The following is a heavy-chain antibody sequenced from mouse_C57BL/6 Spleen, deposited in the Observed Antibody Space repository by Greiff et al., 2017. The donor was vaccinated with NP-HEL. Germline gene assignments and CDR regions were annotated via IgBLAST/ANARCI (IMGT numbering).Heavy chain of an antibody. D-gene: IGHD2-4*01. CDR3: ARENYDYDPYCFDY. V-gene: IGHV1-55*01. CDR2: IYPGSGST. CDR1: GYTFTSYW. Sequence: QVQLQQPGAELVKPGASVKMSCKASGYTFTSYWITWVKQRPGQGLEWIGDIYPGSGSTNYNEKFKSKATLTVDTSSSTAYMQLSSLTSEDSAVYYCARENYDYDPYCFDYWGQGTTLTVSS. J-gene: IGHJ2*01.